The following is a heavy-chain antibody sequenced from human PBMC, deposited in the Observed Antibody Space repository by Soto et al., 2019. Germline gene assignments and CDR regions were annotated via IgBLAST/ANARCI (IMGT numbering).Heavy chain of an antibody. CDR3: ARPHRDYYSYFGMKV. CDR1: GFTFNTNA. V-gene: IGHV3-30*03. J-gene: IGHJ6*02. CDR2: ISNEAINK. Sequence: VQLVESGGGVVQPGRSLRLSCAASGFTFNTNAMHWVRQAPGKGLEGVAVISNEAINKYYADSVKGRFAISRDDSKDTLYLQMNSLRGEDTAVYYCARPHRDYYSYFGMKVWGQGTTVIVSS.